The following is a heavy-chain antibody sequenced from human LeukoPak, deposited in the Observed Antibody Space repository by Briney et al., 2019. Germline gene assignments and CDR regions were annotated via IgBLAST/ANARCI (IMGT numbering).Heavy chain of an antibody. CDR1: GYTFTGYY. CDR2: INPNSGGT. V-gene: IGHV1-2*02. D-gene: IGHD6-13*01. Sequence: ASVKVSRKASGYTFTGYYMHWVRQAPGQGLEWMGWINPNSGGTNYAQKFQGRVTMTRDTSISTAYMELSRLRSDDTAVYYCARVLAEAAVGRAFDIWGQGTLVTVSS. CDR3: ARVLAEAAVGRAFDI. J-gene: IGHJ4*02.